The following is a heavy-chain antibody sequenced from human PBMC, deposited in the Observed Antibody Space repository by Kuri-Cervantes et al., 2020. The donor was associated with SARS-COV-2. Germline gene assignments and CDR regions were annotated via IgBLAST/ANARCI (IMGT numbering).Heavy chain of an antibody. CDR3: ARDGLYGDYSY. CDR2: INSDGSST. J-gene: IGHJ4*02. CDR1: GFTFSSYG. V-gene: IGHV3-74*01. D-gene: IGHD4-17*01. Sequence: GESLKISCAASGFTFSSYGMHWVRQAPGKGLVWVSRINSDGSSTSYADSVKGRFTISRDNAKNTLYLQMNSLRAEDTAVYYCARDGLYGDYSYWGQGTLVTVSS.